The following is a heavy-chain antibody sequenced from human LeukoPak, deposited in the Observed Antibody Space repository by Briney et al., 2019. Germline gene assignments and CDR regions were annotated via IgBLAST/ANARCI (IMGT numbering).Heavy chain of an antibody. CDR1: GFTFSNYA. Sequence: PGGSLRLSCAASGFTFSNYAMSWVRQAPGKGLEWVSTISNSGDATYYADSVKGRFTISRDNSKNTLYLQMNSLRAEDTAVYYCAKDSHFDYWGQGALVTVSS. CDR2: ISNSGDAT. CDR3: AKDSHFDY. J-gene: IGHJ4*02. V-gene: IGHV3-23*01.